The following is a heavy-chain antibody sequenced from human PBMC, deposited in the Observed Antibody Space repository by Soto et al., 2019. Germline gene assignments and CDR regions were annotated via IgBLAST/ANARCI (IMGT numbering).Heavy chain of an antibody. Sequence: QVQLVESGGGVVQPGRSLRLSCAASGFTFSSYAMHWVRQAPGKGLEWVAVISYDGSNKYYADSVKGRFTISRDNSKNTLYLQMNSLRAEDTAVYYCARDYTGAIAVAHYYYGMDVWGQGTTVTVSS. CDR1: GFTFSSYA. V-gene: IGHV3-30-3*01. CDR2: ISYDGSNK. J-gene: IGHJ6*02. CDR3: ARDYTGAIAVAHYYYGMDV. D-gene: IGHD6-19*01.